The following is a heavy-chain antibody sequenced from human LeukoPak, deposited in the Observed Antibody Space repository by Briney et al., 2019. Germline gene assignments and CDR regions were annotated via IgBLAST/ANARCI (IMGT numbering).Heavy chain of an antibody. CDR2: ISSSGSTI. Sequence: PGGSLRLSCAASGFTFSDYYMSWIRQAPGKGLEWVSYISSSGSTIYCADSVKGRFTISRDNAKNSLYLQMNSLRAEDTAVYYCATANLSDIWSGYYDLYDYWGQGTLVTVSS. V-gene: IGHV3-11*01. CDR1: GFTFSDYY. D-gene: IGHD3-3*01. J-gene: IGHJ4*02. CDR3: ATANLSDIWSGYYDLYDY.